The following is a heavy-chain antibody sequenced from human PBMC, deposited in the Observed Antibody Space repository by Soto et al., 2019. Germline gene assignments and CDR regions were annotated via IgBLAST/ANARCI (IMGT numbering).Heavy chain of an antibody. CDR2: VNPILSMS. CDR1: GDTFSFYS. V-gene: IGHV1-69*04. Sequence: QVQLVQSGAEVKRPGSSVKVSCKASGDTFSFYSINWVRQAPGLGLEWMGRVNPILSMSNYAQRFQGRVTMTADKSMSTAYMELSGLRSEDTAMYYSATSYGSGYRAFDYWGQGALVTVSS. J-gene: IGHJ4*02. CDR3: ATSYGSGYRAFDY. D-gene: IGHD3-10*01.